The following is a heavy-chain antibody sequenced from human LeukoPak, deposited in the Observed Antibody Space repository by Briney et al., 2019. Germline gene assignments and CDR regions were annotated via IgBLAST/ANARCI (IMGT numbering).Heavy chain of an antibody. CDR1: GFTFSSYA. D-gene: IGHD3-3*01. V-gene: IGHV3-23*01. CDR3: AKSGALTIFGVVIQSHHYYFDY. J-gene: IGHJ4*02. CDR2: ISGSGGST. Sequence: PGGSLRLSCAASGFTFSSYAMSWVRQAPGKGLEWVSAISGSGGSTYYADSVKGRFTISRDNSKNTLYLQMNSLRAEDTAVYYCAKSGALTIFGVVIQSHHYYFDYWGQGTLVTVSS.